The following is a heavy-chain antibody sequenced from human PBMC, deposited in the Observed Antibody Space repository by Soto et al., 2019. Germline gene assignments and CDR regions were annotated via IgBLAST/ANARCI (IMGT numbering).Heavy chain of an antibody. CDR2: IYYSGST. D-gene: IGHD4-17*01. CDR1: GGSISSSSYY. Sequence: SETLSLTCTVSGGSISSSSYYGGWIRQPPGKGLEWIGSIYYSGSTYYNPSLKSRVTISVDTSKNQFSLKLSSVTAADTAVYYCGWALGDYAGYFDLWGRGTLVTVSS. CDR3: GWALGDYAGYFDL. J-gene: IGHJ2*01. V-gene: IGHV4-39*01.